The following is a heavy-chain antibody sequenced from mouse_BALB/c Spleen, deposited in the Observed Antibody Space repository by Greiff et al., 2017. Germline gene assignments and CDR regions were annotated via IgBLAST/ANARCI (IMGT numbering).Heavy chain of an antibody. V-gene: IGHV5-6-2*01. D-gene: IGHD1-1*01. CDR2: INSNGGST. J-gene: IGHJ2*01. Sequence: EVQGVESGGGLVKLGGSLKLSCAASGFTFSSYYMSWVRQTPEKRLELVAAINSNGGSTYYPDTVKGRFTISRDNAKNTLYLQMSSLKSEDTALYYCARQVYYYGSSGYFDYWGQGTTLTVSS. CDR1: GFTFSSYY. CDR3: ARQVYYYGSSGYFDY.